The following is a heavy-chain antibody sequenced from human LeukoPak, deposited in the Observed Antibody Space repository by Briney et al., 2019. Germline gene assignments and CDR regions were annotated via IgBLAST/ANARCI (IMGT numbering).Heavy chain of an antibody. CDR3: ARALDSSSLADY. Sequence: GGSLRLSCAASGFTFDDYAMHWVRQAPGKGLEWVAVISYDGSNKYYADSVKGRFTISRDNSKNTLYLQMNSLRAEDTAVYYCARALDSSSLADYWGQGTLVPVSS. J-gene: IGHJ4*02. V-gene: IGHV3-30-3*01. CDR2: ISYDGSNK. D-gene: IGHD6-13*01. CDR1: GFTFDDYA.